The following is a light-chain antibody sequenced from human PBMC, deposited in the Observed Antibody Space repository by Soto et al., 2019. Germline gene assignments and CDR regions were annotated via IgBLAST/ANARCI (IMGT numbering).Light chain of an antibody. CDR2: GVS. Sequence: QSALTQPASMSGSPGQSITISCTGTNTDIGSYDFVAWYQQLPGKAPRLIIYGVSNRPSGVSDRFSGSKSGNTASLTISGLQAEDEADYYCSSFTTRNTLGAFGGGTKLTVL. CDR1: NTDIGSYDF. V-gene: IGLV2-14*03. J-gene: IGLJ2*01. CDR3: SSFTTRNTLGA.